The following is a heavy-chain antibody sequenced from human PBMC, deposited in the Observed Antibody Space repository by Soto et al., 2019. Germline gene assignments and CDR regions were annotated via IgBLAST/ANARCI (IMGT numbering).Heavy chain of an antibody. J-gene: IGHJ4*02. D-gene: IGHD3-3*01. CDR1: GFIFSGHT. Sequence: PXGALRLSGAASGFIFSGHTMSWVRQAPGTGLEWVSSIDQTGAYTNYAESVKGRFTISRDNYRNTLDLQMNSLRAADTALYYCVSWIFAHFDYWGQGTPVTVSS. CDR3: VSWIFAHFDY. V-gene: IGHV3-23*05. CDR2: IDQTGAYT.